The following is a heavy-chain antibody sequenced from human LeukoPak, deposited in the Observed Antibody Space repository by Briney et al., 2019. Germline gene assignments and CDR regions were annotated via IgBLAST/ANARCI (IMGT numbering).Heavy chain of an antibody. CDR2: ISGSGVTT. D-gene: IGHD2-15*01. V-gene: IGHV3-23*01. CDR1: GFTFSTYA. CDR3: ARALYCSGGSCYSGPDY. Sequence: GGSLRLSCAASGFTFSTYAMTWVRQAPGKGLEWVSAISGSGVTTFYADSVKGRFTISRDNAKNTLYLQMNSLRAEDTAVYYCARALYCSGGSCYSGPDYWGQGTLVTVSS. J-gene: IGHJ4*02.